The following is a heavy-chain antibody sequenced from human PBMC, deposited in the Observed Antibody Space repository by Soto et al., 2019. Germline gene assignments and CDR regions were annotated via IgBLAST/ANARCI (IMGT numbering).Heavy chain of an antibody. CDR2: ISSSSDNI. J-gene: IGHJ4*02. CDR1: GFTFSDHS. D-gene: IGHD3-3*01. Sequence: EVHLVESGGGLVXPGGSXRLSCAASGFTFSDHSMNWVRQAPGKGLECVSYISSSSDNIYYADSVKGRFTISRDNAKNSLYLQLNSLRDEDTAVYYCARADFSMKYWGQGTLVTVSS. V-gene: IGHV3-48*02. CDR3: ARADFSMKY.